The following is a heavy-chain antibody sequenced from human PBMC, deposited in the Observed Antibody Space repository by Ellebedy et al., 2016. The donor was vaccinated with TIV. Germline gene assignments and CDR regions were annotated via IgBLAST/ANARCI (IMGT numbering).Heavy chain of an antibody. V-gene: IGHV4-59*01. J-gene: IGHJ4*02. CDR1: GGSINNYY. D-gene: IGHD6-19*01. CDR2: IYYSGST. CDR3: ARGPRGSGWYGDY. Sequence: SETLSLTCTVSGGSINNYYWSWIRQPPGKGLEWIGYIYYSGSTSYNPPLKSRVTISVDTSKNQFSLKLSSVTAADTAVYYCARGPRGSGWYGDYWGQGTLVTVSS.